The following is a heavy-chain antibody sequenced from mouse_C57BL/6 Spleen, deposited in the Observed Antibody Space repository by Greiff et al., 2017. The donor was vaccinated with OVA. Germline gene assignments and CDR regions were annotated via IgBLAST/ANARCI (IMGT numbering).Heavy chain of an antibody. CDR3: ARGEANWDYWYFDV. D-gene: IGHD4-1*01. CDR2: IHPNSGST. J-gene: IGHJ1*03. CDR1: GYTFTSYW. V-gene: IGHV1-64*01. Sequence: QVQLQQPGAELVKPGASVKLSCKASGYTFTSYWMHWVKQRPGQGLEWIGMIHPNSGSTNYNEKFKSKATLTVDKSSSTAYMQLSSLTSEDSAIYYCARGEANWDYWYFDVWGTGTTVTVSS.